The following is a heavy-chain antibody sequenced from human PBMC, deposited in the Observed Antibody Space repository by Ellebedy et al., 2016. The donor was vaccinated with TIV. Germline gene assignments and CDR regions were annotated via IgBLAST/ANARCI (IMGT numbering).Heavy chain of an antibody. CDR1: GFTFDDYA. J-gene: IGHJ6*02. CDR3: AKDMGGTKYGMDV. CDR2: ISSNSGNI. D-gene: IGHD1-26*01. V-gene: IGHV3-9*01. Sequence: SLKISXAASGFTFDDYAMHWVRQVPGEGLEWVSGISSNSGNIGYADSVKGRFTVSRDNAKNSMYLQMNSLRPEDTALYYCAKDMGGTKYGMDVWGQGTTVTVSS.